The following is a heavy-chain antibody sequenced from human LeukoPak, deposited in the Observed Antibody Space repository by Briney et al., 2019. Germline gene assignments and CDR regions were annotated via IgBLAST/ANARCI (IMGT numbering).Heavy chain of an antibody. J-gene: IGHJ3*02. V-gene: IGHV3-74*01. D-gene: IGHD3-3*01. CDR1: GFTFSSYW. CDR3: ARDRSTYYDFWSGYYFPDAFDI. CDR2: INSDGSST. Sequence: GGSLRLSCAAPGFTFSSYWMHWVRHAPGKGLVWVSRINSDGSSTSYADSVKGRFTISRDNAKNTLYLQMNSLRAEDTAVYYCARDRSTYYDFWSGYYFPDAFDIWGQGTMVTVSS.